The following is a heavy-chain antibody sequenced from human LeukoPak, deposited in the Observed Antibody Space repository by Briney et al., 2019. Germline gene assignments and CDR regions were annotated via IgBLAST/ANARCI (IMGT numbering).Heavy chain of an antibody. Sequence: GASVKVSCKASGYTFTGYYMHWVRQAPGQGLEWMGWINPNSGGTNYAQKFQGRVTMTRDTSISTAYMELSRLRSDDTAVYYCARSGELLWFGESSFGFDPWGQGTLVTVSS. D-gene: IGHD3-10*01. CDR1: GYTFTGYY. J-gene: IGHJ5*02. V-gene: IGHV1-2*02. CDR2: INPNSGGT. CDR3: ARSGELLWFGESSFGFDP.